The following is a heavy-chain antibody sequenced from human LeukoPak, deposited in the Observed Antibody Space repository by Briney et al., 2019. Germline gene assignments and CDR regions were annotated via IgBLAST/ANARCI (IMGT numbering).Heavy chain of an antibody. CDR3: AKETGSSGWEFDY. V-gene: IGHV3-23*01. CDR2: ISSSGSST. D-gene: IGHD6-19*01. Sequence: GGSLRLSCAASGFTFNNYAMGWVRQAPGKGLEWVSAISSSGSSTYYADSVKGRFTISRDNSKNTLYLQMNSLRAEDTAVYYCAKETGSSGWEFDYWGQGTLVTVSS. CDR1: GFTFNNYA. J-gene: IGHJ4*02.